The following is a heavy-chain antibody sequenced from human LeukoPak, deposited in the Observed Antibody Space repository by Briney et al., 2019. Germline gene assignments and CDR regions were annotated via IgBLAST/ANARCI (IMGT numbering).Heavy chain of an antibody. CDR2: ISSSDTYT. Sequence: GGSLRLSCAASGFTFSDYYMSWIRQAPGKGLEWVSYISSSDTYTNYADSVKGRFTISRDNAKNSLYLQMNGLRAEDTAVYYCARGPYSSGSSADYWGQGTLVTVSS. D-gene: IGHD6-19*01. CDR3: ARGPYSSGSSADY. V-gene: IGHV3-11*06. J-gene: IGHJ4*02. CDR1: GFTFSDYY.